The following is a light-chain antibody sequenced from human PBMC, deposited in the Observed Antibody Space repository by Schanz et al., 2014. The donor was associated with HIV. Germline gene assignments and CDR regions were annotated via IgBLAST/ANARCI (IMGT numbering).Light chain of an antibody. CDR1: RSNVGAGYD. CDR3: SSYASSTTYV. Sequence: QSVLTQPPSLSEAPRQRVTISCTGSRSNVGAGYDVHWYQQLPGIAPKLLIYGNTNRPSGVSNRFSGSKSGSTASLTIFGLQAEDEADYYCSSYASSTTYVFGTGTNLTVL. J-gene: IGLJ1*01. V-gene: IGLV1-40*01. CDR2: GNT.